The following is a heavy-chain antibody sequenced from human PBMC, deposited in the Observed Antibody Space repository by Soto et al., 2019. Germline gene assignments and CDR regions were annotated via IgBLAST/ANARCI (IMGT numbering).Heavy chain of an antibody. Sequence: SETLSLTCAVYGGSSSGYYWTWIRQAPGKGLEWIGEVNHCGGTNYNSSLKSRVTISVDTSKNQFSLILYSVTAADTAVYYCARDRQYYQFWSGCQNEGPCAMDVWGQGTTVTVSS. CDR1: GGSSSGYY. CDR2: VNHCGGT. D-gene: IGHD3-3*02. J-gene: IGHJ6*02. CDR3: ARDRQYYQFWSGCQNEGPCAMDV. V-gene: IGHV4-34*01.